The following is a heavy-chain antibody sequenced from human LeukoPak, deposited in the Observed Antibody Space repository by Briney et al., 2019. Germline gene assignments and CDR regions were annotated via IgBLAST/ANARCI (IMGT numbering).Heavy chain of an antibody. CDR3: ARNQWNNWNDDY. CDR1: GFTFSSYG. Sequence: GGSLRLSCAASGFTFSSYGMHWVRQAPGKGLEWVAVISYDGSNKYYADSVKGRFTISRDNSKNTLYLQMNSLRAEDTAVYYCARNQWNNWNDDYWGQGTLVTVSS. J-gene: IGHJ4*02. CDR2: ISYDGSNK. D-gene: IGHD1-20*01. V-gene: IGHV3-30*03.